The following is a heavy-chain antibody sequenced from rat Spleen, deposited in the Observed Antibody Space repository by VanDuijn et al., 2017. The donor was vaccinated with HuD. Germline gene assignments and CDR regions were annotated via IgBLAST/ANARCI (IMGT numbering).Heavy chain of an antibody. CDR3: ATHGYLDWNWYFDF. CDR1: GFTFNNYW. J-gene: IGHJ1*01. V-gene: IGHV5-31*01. CDR2: ISNTGGST. D-gene: IGHD2-2*01. Sequence: EVQLVESGGGLVQPGRSLKLSCVASGFTFNNYWMTWIRQAPGKGLEWIASISNTGGSTYSPDSVKGRFTASRDNAKRTLYLRLGSLRSEETATYYCATHGYLDWNWYFDFWGPGTMVTVSS.